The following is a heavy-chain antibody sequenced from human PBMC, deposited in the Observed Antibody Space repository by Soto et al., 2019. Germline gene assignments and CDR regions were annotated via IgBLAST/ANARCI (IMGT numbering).Heavy chain of an antibody. D-gene: IGHD1-20*01. CDR2: INPATGNT. J-gene: IGHJ5*01. V-gene: IGHV1-3*01. Sequence: QVQLVQSGAEVKKPGASVKVSCKASGYTFATYAIHWVRQAPGEGLEWMGWINPATGNTEYSEKFQDRVTLTRDTPGTTAYMERRGLRCEDTAVYYCARRYKSAGWLESWGKGTLVTVSS. CDR3: ARRYKSAGWLES. CDR1: GYTFATYA.